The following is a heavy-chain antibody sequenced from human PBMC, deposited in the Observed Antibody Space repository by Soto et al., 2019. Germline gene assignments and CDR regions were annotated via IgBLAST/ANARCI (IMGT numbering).Heavy chain of an antibody. Sequence: QVQLQESGPGLVKPSETLSLTCTVSGDSISTYYWSWIRQPPGKGLEWIGYIYYSGTTCYNPSLKSRATTSLYTSNNPCSLKLSSVTAADTAVYYCARENRAYCGGDCYSYFFDYWGPGTLVAVSS. J-gene: IGHJ4*02. V-gene: IGHV4-59*01. CDR3: ARENRAYCGGDCYSYFFDY. CDR1: GDSISTYY. D-gene: IGHD2-21*02. CDR2: IYYSGTT.